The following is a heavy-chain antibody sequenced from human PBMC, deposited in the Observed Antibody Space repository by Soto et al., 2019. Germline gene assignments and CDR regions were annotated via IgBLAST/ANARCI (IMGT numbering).Heavy chain of an antibody. V-gene: IGHV5-51*01. Sequence: GESLKISCRTSGYRFTSYWIAWVRQMPGKGLEWMGIIFPSDSDTRYSPSFQGQVTISADRSTSTAFLQWASLKASDTAVYFCARKDKSGYFNWFDPWGQGTRVTVSS. J-gene: IGHJ5*02. D-gene: IGHD3-22*01. CDR1: GYRFTSYW. CDR2: IFPSDSDT. CDR3: ARKDKSGYFNWFDP.